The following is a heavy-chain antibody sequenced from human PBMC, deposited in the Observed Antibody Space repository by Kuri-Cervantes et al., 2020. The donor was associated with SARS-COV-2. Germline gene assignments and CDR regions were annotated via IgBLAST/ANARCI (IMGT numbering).Heavy chain of an antibody. CDR3: ALGYWGSGYPRNYYHMDV. V-gene: IGHV1-2*02. J-gene: IGHJ6*03. CDR1: GYTFTGYY. Sequence: ASVKVSCKASGYTFTGYYMHWVRQAPGQGLEWMGWINPNSGGTNYAQKFQGRVTMTRDTSISTAYMEPSRLRSDDTAVYYCALGYWGSGYPRNYYHMDVWGKGTTVTVSS. D-gene: IGHD3-22*01. CDR2: INPNSGGT.